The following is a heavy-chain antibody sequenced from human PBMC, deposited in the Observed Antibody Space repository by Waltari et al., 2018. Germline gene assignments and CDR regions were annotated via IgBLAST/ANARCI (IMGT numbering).Heavy chain of an antibody. CDR2: TRMRSDNYAI. CDR1: GFTFSDHH. D-gene: IGHD3-16*01. Sequence: EVQLVESGGGLVQPGGSLRLSCATPGFTFSDHHMDWVRQAPGKGLEWVGRTRMRSDNYAIAYAASVNGRFTISRDDSKNSLYLQMNSLQTDDTAVYYCARDFWGTGDSWGQGTLVTVSS. V-gene: IGHV3-72*01. CDR3: ARDFWGTGDS. J-gene: IGHJ4*02.